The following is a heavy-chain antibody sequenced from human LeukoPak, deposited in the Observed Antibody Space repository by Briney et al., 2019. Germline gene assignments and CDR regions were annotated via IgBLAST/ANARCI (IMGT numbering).Heavy chain of an antibody. CDR1: GGSISSYY. Sequence: SETLSLTCTVSGGSISSYYWSWIRQPAGKGLEWIGRIYTSGSTNYNPSLKSRVTMSVDTSKSQFSLKLSSVTAADTAVYYCARDLVPAARYYYYYYGMDVWGQGTTVTVSS. CDR3: ARDLVPAARYYYYYYGMDV. D-gene: IGHD2-2*01. CDR2: IYTSGST. V-gene: IGHV4-4*07. J-gene: IGHJ6*02.